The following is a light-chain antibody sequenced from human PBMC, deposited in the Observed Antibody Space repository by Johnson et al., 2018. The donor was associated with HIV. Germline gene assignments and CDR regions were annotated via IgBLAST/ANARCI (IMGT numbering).Light chain of an antibody. V-gene: IGLV1-51*02. J-gene: IGLJ1*01. Sequence: QSVLTQPPSVSAAPGQKVSISCSGSSSNIGNNYVSWYRQLPGTAPKVLIYENNKRPSGIPDRFSGSKSGATATLGITGLQTGDEADYYCGTWVSSLSAGGANYVFGTGTKVTVL. CDR3: GTWVSSLSAGGANYV. CDR1: SSNIGNNY. CDR2: ENN.